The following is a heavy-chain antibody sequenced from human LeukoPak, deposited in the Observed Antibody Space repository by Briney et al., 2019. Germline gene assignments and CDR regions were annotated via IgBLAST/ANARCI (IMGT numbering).Heavy chain of an antibody. V-gene: IGHV3-7*04. CDR1: GFTFSKSW. D-gene: IGHD1-26*01. J-gene: IGHJ4*02. CDR2: INRDGSDK. Sequence: GGSLRLSCAASGFTFSKSWMNWVRQPPGKGLEWVANINRDGSDKYYVDSVKGRFTISRDSAKNSLFLQMNSLRAEDTAVYYCARWSVGFDYWGQGTLVTVSS. CDR3: ARWSVGFDY.